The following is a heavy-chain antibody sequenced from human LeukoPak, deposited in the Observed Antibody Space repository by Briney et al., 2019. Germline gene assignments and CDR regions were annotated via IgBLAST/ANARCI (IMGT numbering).Heavy chain of an antibody. V-gene: IGHV5-51*01. Sequence: GESLKISCKASGYSFTSYWIGWVRQMPGKGLEWMGIIDPIDSETRYTPSFQGQVTISADKSLTTAYLQWNSLKASDTAMYYCARQTAMGRSGDYWGQGTLVTVSS. CDR2: IDPIDSET. J-gene: IGHJ4*02. CDR1: GYSFTSYW. CDR3: ARQTAMGRSGDY. D-gene: IGHD5-18*01.